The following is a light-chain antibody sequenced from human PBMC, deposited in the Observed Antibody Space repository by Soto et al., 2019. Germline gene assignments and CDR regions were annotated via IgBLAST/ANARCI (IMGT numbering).Light chain of an antibody. Sequence: QSALIQPASVSASPGQSITISCTGTSRDVGSYNYVSWYQVVPGKAPKLIIFEVSTRPSGVPDRFSGSKSGNAASLVISGLQPEDEADYFCSSYSKSSSVLFGGGTKVTVL. CDR1: SRDVGSYNY. V-gene: IGLV2-14*01. CDR3: SSYSKSSSVL. CDR2: EVS. J-gene: IGLJ2*01.